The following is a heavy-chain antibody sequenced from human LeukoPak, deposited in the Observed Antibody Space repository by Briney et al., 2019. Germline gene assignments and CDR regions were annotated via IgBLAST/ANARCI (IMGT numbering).Heavy chain of an antibody. CDR1: GFTFSNSG. Sequence: HAGGSLRLSCAASGFTFSNSGMHWVRQAPGKGLEWVAFIRYDGSNQYYADSVKGRFTISRDNSKNTLYLQMNSLRAEDTAVYYCAKVDELYYYYMDVWGKGTTVTVSS. D-gene: IGHD1-7*01. CDR3: AKVDELYYYYMDV. V-gene: IGHV3-30*02. CDR2: IRYDGSNQ. J-gene: IGHJ6*03.